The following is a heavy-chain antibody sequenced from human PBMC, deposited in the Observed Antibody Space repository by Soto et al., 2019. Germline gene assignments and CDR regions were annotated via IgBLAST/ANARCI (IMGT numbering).Heavy chain of an antibody. CDR1: GFIFSTNG. D-gene: IGHD6-19*01. J-gene: IGHJ6*02. Sequence: QVQLVESGGGVVQPGTSLRLSCAASGFIFSTNGMYWVRQAPGKGLEWVALISDDGRNGWHADSVKGRFTISRDISKNTLYLQMNSLRPEDTAVYYCAKLSHSGWHHHYYDMDVWGQGTTVTFSS. V-gene: IGHV3-30*18. CDR2: ISDDGRNG. CDR3: AKLSHSGWHHHYYDMDV.